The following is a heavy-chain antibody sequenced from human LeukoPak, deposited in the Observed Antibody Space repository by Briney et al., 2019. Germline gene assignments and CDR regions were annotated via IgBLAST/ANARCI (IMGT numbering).Heavy chain of an antibody. J-gene: IGHJ4*02. D-gene: IGHD3-22*01. Sequence: PSETLSLTCTVSGGSISSSSYYWGWIRQPPGKGLEWIGSIYYSGSSYYNPSLKSRVTVSVDTSKNQFSLKLSSVTAADTAVYYCARAPFLPSGYYDSSGYYYVGSYFDYWGQGTLVTVSS. CDR2: IYYSGSS. V-gene: IGHV4-39*07. CDR3: ARAPFLPSGYYDSSGYYYVGSYFDY. CDR1: GGSISSSSYY.